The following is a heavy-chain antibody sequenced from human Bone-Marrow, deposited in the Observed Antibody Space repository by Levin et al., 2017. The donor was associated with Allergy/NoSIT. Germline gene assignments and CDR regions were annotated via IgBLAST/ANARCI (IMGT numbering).Heavy chain of an antibody. D-gene: IGHD2/OR15-2a*01. CDR1: GFPFDSHW. V-gene: IGHV3-7*01. J-gene: IGHJ4*02. Sequence: GGSLRLSCVASGFPFDSHWITWVRQAPGKGLEWVAYIKYDGSGIDFADSVRGRCTISRDNRRNSAYLQMDSLRAEDTAVYYCARIIAPGFYDYWGQGVLVTVSS. CDR3: ARIIAPGFYDY. CDR2: IKYDGSGI.